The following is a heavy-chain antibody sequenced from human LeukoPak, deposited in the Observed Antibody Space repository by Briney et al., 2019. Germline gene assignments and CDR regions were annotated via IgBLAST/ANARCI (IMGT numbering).Heavy chain of an antibody. J-gene: IGHJ3*02. D-gene: IGHD3-10*01. CDR1: GFTFSTYW. CDR2: IKSDGSSI. Sequence: HSGGSLRLACAASGFTFSTYWMHWVRQAPGKGLVWVSRIKSDGSSIMYADSVRGRFTISRDNAKNTLYLQMNSLRAEDTAVYYCIRLWFGEFIWGQGTMVSVSS. CDR3: IRLWFGEFI. V-gene: IGHV3-74*03.